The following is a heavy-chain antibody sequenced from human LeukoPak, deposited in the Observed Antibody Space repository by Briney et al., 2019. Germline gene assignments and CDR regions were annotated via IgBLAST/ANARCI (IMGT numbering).Heavy chain of an antibody. CDR3: ARLSPHYYDSSGTYNWFDP. CDR2: IYYSGST. CDR1: GGSISSYY. J-gene: IGHJ5*02. V-gene: IGHV4-59*08. Sequence: SETLSLTCTVSGGSISSYYWSWIRQPPGKGLEWIGYIYYSGSTNYNPSLKSRVTISVDTSKNQFSLKLSSVTAADTAVYYCARLSPHYYDSSGTYNWFDPWGQGTLVTVSP. D-gene: IGHD3-22*01.